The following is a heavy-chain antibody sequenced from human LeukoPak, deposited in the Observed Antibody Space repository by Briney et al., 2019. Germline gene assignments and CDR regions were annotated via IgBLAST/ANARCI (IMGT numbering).Heavy chain of an antibody. CDR2: IYYSGST. Sequence: SETLSHTCAVYGGSFSGYYWSWIRQPPGKGLEWIGYIYYSGSTYYNPSLKSRVTISVDTSKNQFSLKLSSVTAADTAVYYCARDDGFNWFDPWGQGALVTVSS. CDR1: GGSFSGYY. D-gene: IGHD5-12*01. V-gene: IGHV4-34*09. J-gene: IGHJ5*02. CDR3: ARDDGFNWFDP.